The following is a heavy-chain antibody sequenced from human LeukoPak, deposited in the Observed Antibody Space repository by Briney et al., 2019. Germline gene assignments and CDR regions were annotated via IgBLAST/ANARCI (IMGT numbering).Heavy chain of an antibody. CDR2: ISYDGNNK. Sequence: GGSLRLSCAASGFTFSSCAMHWVRQAPGKGLEWVALISYDGNNKYYADSVKGRFIISRDNSKNTLYLQMNTLRAEDTAVYYCATSGGVEMATISDYWGQGTLVTVSS. J-gene: IGHJ4*02. CDR3: ATSGGVEMATISDY. V-gene: IGHV3-30-3*01. D-gene: IGHD5-24*01. CDR1: GFTFSSCA.